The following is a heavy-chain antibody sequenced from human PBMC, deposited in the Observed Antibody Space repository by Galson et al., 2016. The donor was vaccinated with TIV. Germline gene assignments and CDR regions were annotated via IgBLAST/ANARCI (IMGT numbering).Heavy chain of an antibody. CDR1: GDSLNDLV. Sequence: SVKVSCKVSGDSLNDLVIHWVRQAPGKGLEWMGGFDPEVSKTVYAQMLQGRVTMAADTSTNTAYMELGSLRFEGTAVYYCATVAWFPGLSLDNWGQGTLVTVSS. J-gene: IGHJ4*02. CDR3: ATVAWFPGLSLDN. V-gene: IGHV1-24*01. CDR2: FDPEVSKT. D-gene: IGHD2/OR15-2a*01.